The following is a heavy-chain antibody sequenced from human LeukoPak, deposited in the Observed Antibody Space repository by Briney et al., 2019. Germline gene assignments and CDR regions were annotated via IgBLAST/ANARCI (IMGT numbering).Heavy chain of an antibody. CDR3: ARGERAIAAAGTWVDY. CDR2: IKQDGSEK. CDR1: GFTFSSYW. Sequence: GGSLRLSCAASGFTFSSYWMSWVRQAPGKGLERVANIKQDGSEKYYVDSVKGRFTISRDNAKNSLYLQMNSLRAEDTAVYYCARGERAIAAAGTWVDYWGQGTLVTVSS. V-gene: IGHV3-7*03. J-gene: IGHJ4*02. D-gene: IGHD6-13*01.